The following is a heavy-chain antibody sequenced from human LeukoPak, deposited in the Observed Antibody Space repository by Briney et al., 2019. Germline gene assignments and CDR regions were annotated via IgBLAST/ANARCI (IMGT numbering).Heavy chain of an antibody. CDR1: GFTVSNNY. Sequence: GXSLLLSCAASGFTVSNNYMSWVRQAPGKGVEWVSVIYSGGSTYYADSVKGRFTISRDNSKNTLYLQMNSLRAEDTAVYYCASLTAYYKAFDYWGQGTLVTVSS. CDR2: IYSGGST. J-gene: IGHJ4*02. D-gene: IGHD3-9*01. V-gene: IGHV3-53*01. CDR3: ASLTAYYKAFDY.